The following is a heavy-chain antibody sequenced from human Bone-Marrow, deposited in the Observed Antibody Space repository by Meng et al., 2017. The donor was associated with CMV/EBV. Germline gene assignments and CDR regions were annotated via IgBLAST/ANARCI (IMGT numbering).Heavy chain of an antibody. CDR3: AKVLYVATITGGRYFDL. J-gene: IGHJ2*01. D-gene: IGHD5-24*01. CDR2: ISGSGGST. Sequence: GESLKISCAAAGFGFSKFEMNWLRQAPGKGLEWVSAISGSGGSTYYADSVKGRFTISRDNSKNTLYLQMNSLRAEDTAVYYCAKVLYVATITGGRYFDLWGRGTLVTVSS. CDR1: GFGFSKFE. V-gene: IGHV3-23*01.